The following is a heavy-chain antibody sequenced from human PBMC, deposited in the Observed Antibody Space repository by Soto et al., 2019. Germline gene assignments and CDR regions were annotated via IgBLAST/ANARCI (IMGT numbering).Heavy chain of an antibody. D-gene: IGHD3-10*01. CDR2: ISYDGSNK. CDR3: AKDENPGPHYYGMDV. CDR1: GFTFSSYG. Sequence: QVQLVESGGGVVQPGRSLRLSCAASGFTFSSYGMHWVRQAPGRGLEWVAVISYDGSNKYYADSVKGRFTISRDNSKNTLYLQMNSLRAEDTAVYYCAKDENPGPHYYGMDVWGQGTTVTVSS. V-gene: IGHV3-30*18. J-gene: IGHJ6*02.